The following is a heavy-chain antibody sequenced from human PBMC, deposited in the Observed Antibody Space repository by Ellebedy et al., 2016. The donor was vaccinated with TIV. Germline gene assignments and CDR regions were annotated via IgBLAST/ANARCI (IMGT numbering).Heavy chain of an antibody. CDR1: GYTFTGYY. Sequence: ASVKVSXXASGYTFTGYYMHWVRQAPGQGLEWMGWINPNNGNTNYAQKLQGRVTMTTDTSTSTAYMELRSLRSDDTAVYYCARDSQYSSSSGRSFDYWGQGTLVTVSS. CDR3: ARDSQYSSSSGRSFDY. V-gene: IGHV1-18*04. D-gene: IGHD6-6*01. CDR2: INPNNGNT. J-gene: IGHJ4*02.